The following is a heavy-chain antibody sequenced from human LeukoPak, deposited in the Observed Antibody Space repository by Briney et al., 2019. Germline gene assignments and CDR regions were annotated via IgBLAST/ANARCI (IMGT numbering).Heavy chain of an antibody. Sequence: AGGSLRLSCAASGFTFSSYSMNWVRQAPGKGLEWVSSISSSSSYIYYADSVKGRFTISRDDAKNSLYLQMNSLRAEDTAVYYCARDVYCSSTSCYWSRAHYYGMDVWGQGTTVTVSS. V-gene: IGHV3-21*01. CDR3: ARDVYCSSTSCYWSRAHYYGMDV. CDR1: GFTFSSYS. D-gene: IGHD2-2*01. J-gene: IGHJ6*02. CDR2: ISSSSSYI.